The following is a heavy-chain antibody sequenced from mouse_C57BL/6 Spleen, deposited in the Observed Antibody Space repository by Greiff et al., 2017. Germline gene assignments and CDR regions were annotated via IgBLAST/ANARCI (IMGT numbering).Heavy chain of an antibody. D-gene: IGHD1-1*01. CDR3: ARRSTTVVATGYFDV. J-gene: IGHJ1*03. CDR2: IDPSDSYT. V-gene: IGHV1-69*01. CDR1: GYTFTSYW. Sequence: QVQLQQPGAELVMPGASVKLSCKASGYTFTSYWMHWVKQRPGQGLEWIGEIDPSDSYTNYNQKFKGKSTLTVDKSSSTAYMQLSSLTSEDSAVXYCARRSTTVVATGYFDVGGTGTTVTVSS.